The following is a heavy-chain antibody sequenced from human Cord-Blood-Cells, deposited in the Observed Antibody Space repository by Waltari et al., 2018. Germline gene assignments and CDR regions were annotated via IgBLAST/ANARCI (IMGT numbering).Heavy chain of an antibody. D-gene: IGHD2-15*01. CDR2: ISYDGSNK. J-gene: IGHJ4*02. V-gene: IGHV3-30*18. CDR1: GFTFSSSG. CDR3: AKGIAATRGFVDY. Sequence: QVQLVESGGRVGQPGRSLRLACAASGFTFSSSGIHWFRQAPGKGLEWVEVISYDGSNKYYADSVKGRFTISRDNSKNTLYLQMNSLRAEDTAVYYCAKGIAATRGFVDYWGQGTLVTVSS.